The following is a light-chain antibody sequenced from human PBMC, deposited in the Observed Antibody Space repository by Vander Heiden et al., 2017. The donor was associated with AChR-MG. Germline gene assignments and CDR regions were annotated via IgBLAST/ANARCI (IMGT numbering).Light chain of an antibody. CDR2: EAT. CDR3: QQSATTSFT. Sequence: DIEVTQSPSSLSASVGDRVTITCRAGQSINSDLNWYQHKPGKAPKLLISEATTLQSGVPSRFSGSGSGTEFTLTISSLQPEDLATYYCQQSATTSFTFGPGTRVDI. J-gene: IGKJ3*01. CDR1: QSINSD. V-gene: IGKV1-39*01.